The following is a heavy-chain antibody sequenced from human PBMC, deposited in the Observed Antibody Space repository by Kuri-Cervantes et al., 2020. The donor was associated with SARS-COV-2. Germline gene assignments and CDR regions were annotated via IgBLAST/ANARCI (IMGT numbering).Heavy chain of an antibody. CDR2: INHNGNT. CDR1: GRSFSDYY. CDR3: VKGGARITYSGVVIANWFDP. J-gene: IGHJ5*02. V-gene: IGHV4-34*01. Sequence: SQTLSLTCAVYGRSFSDYYWSWVRQPPGKGLEWIGEINHNGNTNYDPSLKSRVTIPLDTSKNQFSLKLSSETAADTAVYYCVKGGARITYSGVVIANWFDPWGQGTLVTVSS. D-gene: IGHD3-3*01.